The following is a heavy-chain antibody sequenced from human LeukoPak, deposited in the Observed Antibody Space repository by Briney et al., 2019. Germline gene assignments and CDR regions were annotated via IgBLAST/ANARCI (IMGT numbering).Heavy chain of an antibody. CDR2: IYHSGST. Sequence: PSQTLSLTCAVSGGSISSGGYSWSWIRQPPGKGLEWIGYIYHSGSTYYNPSLKSRVTISVDRSKNQFSLKLSSVTAADTAVYYCATMWAHSSSWYFDYWGQGTLVTVSS. V-gene: IGHV4-30-2*01. D-gene: IGHD6-13*01. J-gene: IGHJ4*02. CDR1: GGSISSGGYS. CDR3: ATMWAHSSSWYFDY.